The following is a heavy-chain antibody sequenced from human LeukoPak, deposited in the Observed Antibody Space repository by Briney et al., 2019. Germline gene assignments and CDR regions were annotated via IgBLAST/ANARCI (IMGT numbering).Heavy chain of an antibody. V-gene: IGHV1-18*01. CDR1: GGTFSSYA. CDR3: ARDDRSGYYYFDY. Sequence: ASVKVSCKASGGTFSSYAISWVRQAPGQGLEWMGWISAYNGNTNYAQKLQGRVTMTTDTSTSTAYMELRSLRSDDTAVYYCARDDRSGYYYFDYWGQGTLVTVSS. D-gene: IGHD3-22*01. J-gene: IGHJ4*02. CDR2: ISAYNGNT.